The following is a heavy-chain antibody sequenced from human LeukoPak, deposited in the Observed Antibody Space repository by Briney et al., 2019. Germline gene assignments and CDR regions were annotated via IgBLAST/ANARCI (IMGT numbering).Heavy chain of an antibody. D-gene: IGHD2-2*01. CDR3: ARAHAYASSTWNY. CDR2: MYSGGAT. V-gene: IGHV3-66*02. J-gene: IGHJ4*02. Sequence: GGSLRLSCALSGFTVSSNYTGWVRQAPGKGLDWVSVMYSGGATYYAGSVKGRFTISRNTSDNTVSLQMNNLRPDDTAVYYCARAHAYASSTWNYWGQGTLVTVSS. CDR1: GFTVSSNY.